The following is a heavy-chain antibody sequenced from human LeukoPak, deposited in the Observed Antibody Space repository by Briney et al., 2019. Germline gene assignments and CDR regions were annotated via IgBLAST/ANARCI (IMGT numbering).Heavy chain of an antibody. Sequence: GGSLRLSCTASGLAFNNFAVNWVRQAPGKGLEWASAISGSGGTTYYADSVKGRFTISRDNSKNTMILQMNSLRAEDTAVYYCAKPNSGSYPTAYDYWGQGTLVTVSS. D-gene: IGHD3-16*02. CDR1: GLAFNNFA. CDR2: ISGSGGTT. CDR3: AKPNSGSYPTAYDY. J-gene: IGHJ4*02. V-gene: IGHV3-23*01.